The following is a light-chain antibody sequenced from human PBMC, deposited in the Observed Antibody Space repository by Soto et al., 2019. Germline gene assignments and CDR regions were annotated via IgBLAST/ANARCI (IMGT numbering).Light chain of an antibody. CDR1: QSVSSY. J-gene: IGKJ2*01. Sequence: EIVLTQSPATLSLSPGERATLSCRASQSVSSYLAWYQQKPGQAPRLLIYDASNRATGIPARFSGSGSGTDFTLTISSLEPEDFTFYYCQHRSNWRTFGQGTKLEIK. CDR2: DAS. CDR3: QHRSNWRT. V-gene: IGKV3-11*01.